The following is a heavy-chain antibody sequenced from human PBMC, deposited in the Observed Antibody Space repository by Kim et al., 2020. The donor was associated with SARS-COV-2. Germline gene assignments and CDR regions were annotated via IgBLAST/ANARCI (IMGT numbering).Heavy chain of an antibody. CDR3: ARLMVRGVITQPPQTLLADY. CDR1: GYTFTSYG. J-gene: IGHJ4*02. V-gene: IGHV1-18*01. Sequence: ASVKVSCKASGYTFTSYGISWVRQAPGQGLEWMGWISAYNGNTNYAQKLQGRVTMTTDTSTSTAYMELRSLRSDDTAVYYCARLMVRGVITQPPQTLLADYWGQGTLVTVSS. CDR2: ISAYNGNT. D-gene: IGHD3-10*01.